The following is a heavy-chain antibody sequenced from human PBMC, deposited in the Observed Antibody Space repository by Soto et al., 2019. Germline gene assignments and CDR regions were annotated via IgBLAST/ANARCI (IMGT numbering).Heavy chain of an antibody. D-gene: IGHD2-15*01. CDR1: GGSISSTDHY. V-gene: IGHV4-39*01. CDR3: ARLVFHCLRGSCADYNFYGLDV. CDR2: IYYAGST. J-gene: IGHJ6*02. Sequence: SETLSLTCTVSGGSISSTDHYWGWFRQPPGKGLEWLGSIYYAGSTFHNPSLKRRATISVDTSRNQFSLRLSSVTASDTAVYYCARLVFHCLRGSCADYNFYGLDVWGQGTTVTVSS.